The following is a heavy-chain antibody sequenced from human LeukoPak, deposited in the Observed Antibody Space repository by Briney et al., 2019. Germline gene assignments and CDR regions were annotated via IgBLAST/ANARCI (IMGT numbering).Heavy chain of an antibody. V-gene: IGHV3-53*01. Sequence: GGSLRLSCAASGFTVSSNYMSWVRQAPGKGLEWVSVIYRGGTTYYADSVKGRFIISRDSSKNTPYLQMNSLRAEDTAVYYCARELQMSGDPPHWGQGTLVTVSS. J-gene: IGHJ1*01. CDR2: IYRGGTT. CDR3: ARELQMSGDPPH. D-gene: IGHD4-17*01. CDR1: GFTVSSNY.